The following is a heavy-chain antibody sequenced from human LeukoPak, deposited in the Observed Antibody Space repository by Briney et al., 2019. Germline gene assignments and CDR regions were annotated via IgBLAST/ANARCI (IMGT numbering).Heavy chain of an antibody. D-gene: IGHD5-18*01. CDR1: GFTFSSYW. V-gene: IGHV3-7*05. Sequence: GGSLRLSCAASGFTFSSYWMSWVRQAPGKGLEWVANIKQDGSEKYYVDSVKGRFTISRENAKNSLYLQMNSLRAEDTAVYYCARAQLWLYGDAFDIWGQGTMVTVSS. CDR2: IKQDGSEK. J-gene: IGHJ3*02. CDR3: ARAQLWLYGDAFDI.